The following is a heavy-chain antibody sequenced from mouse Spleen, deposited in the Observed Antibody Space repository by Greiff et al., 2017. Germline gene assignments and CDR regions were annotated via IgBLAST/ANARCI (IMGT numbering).Heavy chain of an antibody. CDR1: GFTFSDYG. V-gene: IGHV5-17*01. CDR3: ARYWDDYFDY. D-gene: IGHD4-1*01. J-gene: IGHJ2*01. CDR2: ISSGSSTI. Sequence: EVMLVESGGGLVKPGGSLKLSCAASGFTFSDYGMHWVRQAPEKGLEWVAYISSGSSTIYYADTVKGRFTISRDNAKNTLFLQMTSLRSEDTAMYYCARYWDDYFDYWGQGTTLTVSS.